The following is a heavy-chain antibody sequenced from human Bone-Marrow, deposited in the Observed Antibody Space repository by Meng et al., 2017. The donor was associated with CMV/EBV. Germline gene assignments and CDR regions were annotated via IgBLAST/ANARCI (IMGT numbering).Heavy chain of an antibody. CDR1: GGTFSSYA. J-gene: IGHJ4*02. Sequence: SVKVSCKASGGTFSSYAISWVRQAPGQGLEWMGGIIPIFGTANYAQKFQGRVTITTDESTSTAYMELSSLRSEDTAVYYCARYQLLAESQYYFDYRGQGTLVTVSS. CDR3: ARYQLLAESQYYFDY. D-gene: IGHD2-2*01. V-gene: IGHV1-69*05. CDR2: IIPIFGTA.